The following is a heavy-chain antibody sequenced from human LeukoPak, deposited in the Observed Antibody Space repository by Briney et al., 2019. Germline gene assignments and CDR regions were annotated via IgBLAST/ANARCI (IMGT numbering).Heavy chain of an antibody. CDR1: GGSISSYY. V-gene: IGHV4-4*07. J-gene: IGHJ6*02. CDR3: ARDEQQLVPRGMDV. D-gene: IGHD6-13*01. CDR2: IYTSGST. Sequence: SETLSLTCTVSGGSISSYYWSWIRQPAGKGMEWIGRIYTSGSTNYNPSLKSRVTMSVDTSKNQFSLKLSSVTAADTAVYYCARDEQQLVPRGMDVWGQGTTVTVSS.